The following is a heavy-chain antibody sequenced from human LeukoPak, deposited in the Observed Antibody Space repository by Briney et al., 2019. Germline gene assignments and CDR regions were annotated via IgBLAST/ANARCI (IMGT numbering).Heavy chain of an antibody. CDR2: INPNSGGT. J-gene: IGHJ4*02. CDR3: ASLSIAARGPVGY. CDR1: GYTFTGYY. Sequence: ASVKVSCKASGYTFTGYYMHWVRQAPGQGLEWTGWINPNSGGTNYAQKFQGRVTMTRDTSISTAYMELSRLRSDDTAVYYCASLSIAARGPVGYWGQGTLVTVSS. D-gene: IGHD6-6*01. V-gene: IGHV1-2*02.